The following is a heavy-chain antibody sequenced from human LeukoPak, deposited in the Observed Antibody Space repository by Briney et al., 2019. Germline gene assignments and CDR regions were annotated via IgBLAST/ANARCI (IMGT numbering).Heavy chain of an antibody. CDR3: AKAAAAPGFDF. V-gene: IGHV3-23*01. Sequence: GGSLRLSCAASGFTFNNYAMSWVRQAPGKGLEWVATVSGSGDRMYHADSVKGRFTISRDNSKNTIYLQMNSLRAEDTALYYCAKAAAAPGFDFWGQGTLVTVSS. CDR1: GFTFNNYA. CDR2: VSGSGDRM. D-gene: IGHD6-13*01. J-gene: IGHJ4*02.